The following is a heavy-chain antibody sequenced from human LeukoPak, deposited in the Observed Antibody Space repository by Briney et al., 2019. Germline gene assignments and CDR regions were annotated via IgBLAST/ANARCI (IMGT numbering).Heavy chain of an antibody. Sequence: ASVKVSCEVSGYTLTELSMHWVRQAPGKGLEWMGGFDPEDGETIYAQKFQCRVTMTEDTTTDTDYTELSSLRSENTAVYYCSPGSRARLDYGDYGYYWGQGTLVTVSS. J-gene: IGHJ4*02. CDR3: SPGSRARLDYGDYGYY. V-gene: IGHV1-24*01. D-gene: IGHD4-17*01. CDR1: GYTLTELS. CDR2: FDPEDGET.